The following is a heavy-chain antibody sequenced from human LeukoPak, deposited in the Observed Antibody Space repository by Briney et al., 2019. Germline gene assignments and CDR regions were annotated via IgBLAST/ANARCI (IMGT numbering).Heavy chain of an antibody. V-gene: IGHV2-70*11. CDR1: LFSLSPSAIF. D-gene: IGHD3-10*01. Sequence: SGPTLVNPTQPRTLTCTFSLFSLSPSAIFVSSIRQPPGKALEWLARIDWDDDKYYSTSLKTRLTISKDTSKNQVVLTMTNMDPVDTATYYCARESRGDWYFDLWGRGTLVTVSS. CDR2: IDWDDDK. CDR3: ARESRGDWYFDL. J-gene: IGHJ2*01.